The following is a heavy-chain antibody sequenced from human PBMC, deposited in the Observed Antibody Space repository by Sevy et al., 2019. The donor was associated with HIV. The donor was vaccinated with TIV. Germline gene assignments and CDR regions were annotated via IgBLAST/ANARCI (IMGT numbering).Heavy chain of an antibody. V-gene: IGHV4-59*13. CDR1: GGSISSYC. D-gene: IGHD5-18*01. CDR3: ARAGHSYGLFDY. CDR2: MCHTGIT. J-gene: IGHJ4*02. Sequence: SETLSLTCTVSGGSISSYCCNWIRQSPGKGLEWIGYMCHTGITNYNPSLKSRVTISLDTSRNQFSLRLSSVTAADTAVYYCARAGHSYGLFDYWGQGTLLTVSS.